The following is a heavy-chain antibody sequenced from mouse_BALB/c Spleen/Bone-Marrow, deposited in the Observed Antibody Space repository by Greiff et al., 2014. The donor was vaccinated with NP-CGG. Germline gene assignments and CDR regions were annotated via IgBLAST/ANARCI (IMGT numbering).Heavy chain of an antibody. CDR3: TNGYDYYAMDY. D-gene: IGHD2-2*01. CDR1: GYSFTSYW. V-gene: IGHV1-5*01. Sequence: DVQLQESGTVLARPGASVKMSCKASGYSFTSYWMHWVKQRPGQGLEWIGAIYPGNSDTSYNQKFKGKAKLTAITSASTAYMELSSLTNEDSAVYYCTNGYDYYAMDYWGQGTSVTVSS. CDR2: IYPGNSDT. J-gene: IGHJ4*01.